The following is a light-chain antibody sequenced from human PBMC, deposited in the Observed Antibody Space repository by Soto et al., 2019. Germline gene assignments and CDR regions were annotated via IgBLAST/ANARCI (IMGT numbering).Light chain of an antibody. CDR1: QNIRSR. Sequence: FHMTQSPSTLSASVGDRVTITCRASQNIRSRLAWFQQKPGKAPKLLIYDASDLESGVPLRFSGRGSETEFTLTISGLQPDDFATYYCQQYNSFPRTFGQGTKVDIK. V-gene: IGKV1-5*01. J-gene: IGKJ1*01. CDR3: QQYNSFPRT. CDR2: DAS.